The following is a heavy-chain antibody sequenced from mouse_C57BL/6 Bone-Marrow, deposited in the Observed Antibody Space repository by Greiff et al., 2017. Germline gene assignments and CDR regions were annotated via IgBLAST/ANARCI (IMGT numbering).Heavy chain of an antibody. CDR2: INPNNGGT. J-gene: IGHJ2*01. Sequence: EVQLQQSGPELVKPGASVKISCKASGYTFTDYYMNWVKQSHGKSLEWIGDINPNNGGTSYNQKFKGKATLTVDKSSSTAYMELRSLTSEDSAVYYCARENWDSSTGDWGQGTTLTVSS. D-gene: IGHD4-1*01. CDR3: ARENWDSSTGD. V-gene: IGHV1-26*01. CDR1: GYTFTDYY.